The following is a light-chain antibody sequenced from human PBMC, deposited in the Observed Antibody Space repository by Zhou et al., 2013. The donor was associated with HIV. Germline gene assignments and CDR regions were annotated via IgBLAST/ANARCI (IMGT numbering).Light chain of an antibody. CDR2: GAS. CDR1: QSVSSSY. V-gene: IGKV3D-20*02. Sequence: EIVLTQSPGTLSLSPGERATLSCRASQSVSSSYLAWYQQKPGQAPRLLIYGASSRATGIPARFSGSGSGTDFTLTISSLEPEDFAVYYCQQRYNWPKTFGQGTKLEIK. J-gene: IGKJ2*01. CDR3: QQRYNWPKT.